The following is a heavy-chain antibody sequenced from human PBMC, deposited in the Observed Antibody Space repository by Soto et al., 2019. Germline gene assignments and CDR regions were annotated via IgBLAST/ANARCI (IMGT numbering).Heavy chain of an antibody. Sequence: QVQLVESGGGVVQPGSSLRLSCAASGFTFSSYGMHWVRQAPGKGLEWVAVISYDGSNKYYADSVKGRFTISRDNSKNTLYLQMNSLRAEDTAVYYCAKDGYNLRYYFDYWGQGTLVTVSS. V-gene: IGHV3-30*18. J-gene: IGHJ4*02. D-gene: IGHD5-12*01. CDR3: AKDGYNLRYYFDY. CDR1: GFTFSSYG. CDR2: ISYDGSNK.